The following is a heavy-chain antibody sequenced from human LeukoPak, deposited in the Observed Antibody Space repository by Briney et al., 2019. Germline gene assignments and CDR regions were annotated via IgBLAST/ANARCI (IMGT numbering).Heavy chain of an antibody. Sequence: PSETLSLTCTVSGGSIRSYYWSWIRQPPGKGLEWIGYIHYSGTTNYNPSLKSRVTMSVDTSKNQFSLKVSSVTAADTAVYYCARVGSDGSYFDYWGQGTLVTVSS. D-gene: IGHD1-26*01. CDR1: GGSIRSYY. CDR2: IHYSGTT. V-gene: IGHV4-59*12. J-gene: IGHJ4*02. CDR3: ARVGSDGSYFDY.